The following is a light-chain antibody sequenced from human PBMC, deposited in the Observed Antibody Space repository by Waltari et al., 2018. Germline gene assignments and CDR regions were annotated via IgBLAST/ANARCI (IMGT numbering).Light chain of an antibody. V-gene: IGKV3-20*01. J-gene: IGKJ1*01. Sequence: EIVLTQSPGTLSSSPGERATLPCRAIQSVSSSYLARYQQKPGQAPRLLIYGASSRATGITDRFSGSGSGTDFTLTISRLEPEDFAVYYCQQYGRSPRTFGQGTTVEIK. CDR2: GAS. CDR1: QSVSSSY. CDR3: QQYGRSPRT.